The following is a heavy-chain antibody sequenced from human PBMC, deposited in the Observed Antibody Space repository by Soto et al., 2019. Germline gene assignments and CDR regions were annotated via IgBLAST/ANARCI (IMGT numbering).Heavy chain of an antibody. CDR3: ARDRGWYLFDY. V-gene: IGHV3-74*01. CDR2: SNSDGSDT. D-gene: IGHD6-19*01. Sequence: EVQLVESGGGLVQPGGSLRLSCAASGFTFSSYWMYWVRQAPGKGLVWVSRSNSDGSDTNYADSVKGRFTISRDNAKNTLYLQMHSLRAEATAVYYCARDRGWYLFDYWGQGTLVTVSS. CDR1: GFTFSSYW. J-gene: IGHJ4*02.